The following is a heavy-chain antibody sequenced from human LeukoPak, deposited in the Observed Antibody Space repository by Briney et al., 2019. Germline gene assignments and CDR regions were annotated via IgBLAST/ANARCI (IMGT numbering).Heavy chain of an antibody. D-gene: IGHD3-10*01. J-gene: IGHJ4*02. Sequence: GGSLRLSCAASGFTFSSYEMNWVRQAPGKGLEWVSYISSSGSTIYYADSVKGRFTISRDNAKNSLYLQMNSLRAEDTAVYYCARDPVLLWFGEWRPFDYWGQGTLVTVSS. V-gene: IGHV3-48*03. CDR2: ISSSGSTI. CDR3: ARDPVLLWFGEWRPFDY. CDR1: GFTFSSYE.